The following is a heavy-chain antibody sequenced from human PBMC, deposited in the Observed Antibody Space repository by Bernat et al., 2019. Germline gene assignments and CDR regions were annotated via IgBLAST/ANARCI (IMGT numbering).Heavy chain of an antibody. CDR2: SSSSGEIK. J-gene: IGHJ4*02. CDR3: ARDHRLGELSPFDY. Sequence: EVQLVESGGGLVQPGGSLRLSCAASGFTLRSYEMTWVRQAPGKGLEWISYSSSSGEIKYYADSVKGRFTISRDNAKNSLYLQMNSLRAEDTAVYYCARDHRLGELSPFDYWGQGTLVTVSS. D-gene: IGHD3-16*02. V-gene: IGHV3-48*03. CDR1: GFTLRSYE.